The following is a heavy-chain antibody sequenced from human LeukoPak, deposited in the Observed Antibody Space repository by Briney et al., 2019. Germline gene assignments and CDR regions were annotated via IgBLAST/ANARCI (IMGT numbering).Heavy chain of an antibody. CDR1: GGSISSYY. Sequence: SETLSLTCTVSGGSISSYYWSWIRQPPGKGLEWIGYMQYTGSTNYNPSLKSRVTISVDTSNNQFSLKLNSVTAADTAIYYCARKSPTSGSYGWYFDHWGQGALVTVSS. J-gene: IGHJ4*02. D-gene: IGHD1-26*01. CDR3: ARKSPTSGSYGWYFDH. CDR2: MQYTGST. V-gene: IGHV4-59*01.